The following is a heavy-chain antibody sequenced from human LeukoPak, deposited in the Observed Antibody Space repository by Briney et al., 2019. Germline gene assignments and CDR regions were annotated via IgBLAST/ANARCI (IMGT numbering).Heavy chain of an antibody. J-gene: IGHJ4*02. Sequence: GGSLRLSCAASGFTFSGYEMNWVRQAPGKGLEWVSYINRSGTIISYADSVKGRFTISRDNAKNSLYLQMNSLRAEDTAVYYCARERDDYYFDYWGQGTLVTVSS. V-gene: IGHV3-48*03. D-gene: IGHD3-3*01. CDR1: GFTFSGYE. CDR2: INRSGTII. CDR3: ARERDDYYFDY.